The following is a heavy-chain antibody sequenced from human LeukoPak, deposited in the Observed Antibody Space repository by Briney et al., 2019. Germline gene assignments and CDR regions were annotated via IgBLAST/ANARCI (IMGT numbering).Heavy chain of an antibody. Sequence: KPSETLSLTCTVSGGSISSYYWSWIRQPAGKGLEWIGRIYTSGSTNYNPSLKSRVTMSVDTSKNQFSLKLRSVTAVDTAVYYCARGRAAAGTDWFDPWGQGTLVTVSS. CDR2: IYTSGST. CDR3: ARGRAAAGTDWFDP. CDR1: GGSISSYY. D-gene: IGHD6-13*01. J-gene: IGHJ5*02. V-gene: IGHV4-4*07.